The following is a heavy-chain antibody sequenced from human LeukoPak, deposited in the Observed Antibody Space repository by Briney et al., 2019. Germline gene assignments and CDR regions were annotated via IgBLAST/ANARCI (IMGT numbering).Heavy chain of an antibody. CDR1: GGSISSYY. Sequence: SETLSLTCTVSGGSISSYYWSWIRQPPGKGLEWIGYIYYSGSTNYNPSLKSRVTISVDTSKNQFSLKLSSVTAADTAVYYCARDGSIVLLWFGERNNWFDPWGQGTLVTVSS. V-gene: IGHV4-59*12. D-gene: IGHD3-10*01. CDR2: IYYSGST. J-gene: IGHJ5*02. CDR3: ARDGSIVLLWFGERNNWFDP.